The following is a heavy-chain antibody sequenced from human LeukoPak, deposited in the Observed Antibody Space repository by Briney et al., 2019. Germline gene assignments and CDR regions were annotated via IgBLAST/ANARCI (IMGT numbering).Heavy chain of an antibody. D-gene: IGHD5/OR15-5a*01. CDR1: GFTFSSYW. V-gene: IGHV3-7*01. CDR3: ARDSLKFRVRY. CDR2: IKQDGSEK. Sequence: GGALRLSCAASGFTFSSYWMSWVRQAPGKGLEGVANIKQDGSEKYYVDSVKGRFTLSRDNAKNSLYLQMNSLRAEDAAVYYCARDSLKFRVRYWGQGTLVTVSS. J-gene: IGHJ4*02.